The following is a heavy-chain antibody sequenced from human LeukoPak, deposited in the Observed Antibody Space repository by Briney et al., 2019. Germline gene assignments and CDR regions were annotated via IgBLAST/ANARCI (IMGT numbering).Heavy chain of an antibody. J-gene: IGHJ4*02. CDR2: INPNRGGT. V-gene: IGHV1-2*02. CDR3: AREGDPYIVVVPAATGY. CDR1: GYTFTGYY. D-gene: IGHD2-2*01. Sequence: ASVKVSCKASGYTFTGYYMHWVRQAPGQGLEWMGWINPNRGGTNYAQKFQGRVTMTRDASISTAYMELSSLRSDDTAVYYCAREGDPYIVVVPAATGYWGQGTLVTVSS.